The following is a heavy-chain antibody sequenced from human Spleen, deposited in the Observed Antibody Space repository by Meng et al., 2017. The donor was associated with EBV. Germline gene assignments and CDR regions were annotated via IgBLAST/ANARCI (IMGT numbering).Heavy chain of an antibody. Sequence: LRREGSVPGLVKPSETPSITCTVSGGSISSSSYYWGWIRQPPGKRLAWIGSNYYSGNTYYNPSLKSRVTISVDTSKNQFSLKLSSVTAADTAVYYCARVVCSSTSCYSGRGPVHWFDPWGQGTLVTVSS. CDR1: GGSISSSSYY. CDR3: ARVVCSSTSCYSGRGPVHWFDP. V-gene: IGHV4-39*07. J-gene: IGHJ5*02. D-gene: IGHD2-2*01. CDR2: NYYSGNT.